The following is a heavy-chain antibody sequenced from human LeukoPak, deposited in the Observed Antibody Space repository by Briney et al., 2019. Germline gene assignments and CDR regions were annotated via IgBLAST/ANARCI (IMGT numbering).Heavy chain of an antibody. Sequence: GGSLRLSCAASGLTFNSYEMNWVRQAPGKGPEWISYISSSGGSIYYTDSVKGRFTISRDNPKNSLYLQMNSLRAEDTAIYYCARDGVVNSLDYWGQGTLVTVSS. CDR2: ISSSGGSI. J-gene: IGHJ4*02. CDR3: ARDGVVNSLDY. V-gene: IGHV3-48*03. CDR1: GLTFNSYE. D-gene: IGHD2-21*01.